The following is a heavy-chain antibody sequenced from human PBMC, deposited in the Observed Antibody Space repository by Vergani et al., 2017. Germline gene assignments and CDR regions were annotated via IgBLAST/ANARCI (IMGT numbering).Heavy chain of an antibody. CDR3: ARAVFDVLYCTNGVCYNNWFDP. CDR2: ISSSSSTI. D-gene: IGHD2-8*01. V-gene: IGHV3-48*01. J-gene: IGHJ5*02. CDR1: GFTFSSYS. Sequence: EVQLVESGGGLVQPGGSLRLSCAASGFTFSSYSMNWVRQAPGKGLEWVSYISSSSSTIYYADSVKGRFTISRDNAKNSLYLQMNSLRAEETALYYCARAVFDVLYCTNGVCYNNWFDPWGQGTLVTVSS.